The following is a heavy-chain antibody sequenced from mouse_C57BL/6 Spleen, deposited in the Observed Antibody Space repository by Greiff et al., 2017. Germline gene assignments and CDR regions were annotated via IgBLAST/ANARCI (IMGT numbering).Heavy chain of an antibody. CDR1: GYTFTSYW. D-gene: IGHD2-2*01. CDR2: IDPSDSYT. Sequence: VQLQQPGAELVMPGASVKLSCKASGYTFTSYWMHWVKQRPGQGLEWIGEIDPSDSYTNYNQKFKGKSTLTVDKPSSTAYMQLSSLTSEDSAVYYCARGMVNFDYWGQGTTLTVSS. CDR3: ARGMVNFDY. V-gene: IGHV1-69*01. J-gene: IGHJ2*01.